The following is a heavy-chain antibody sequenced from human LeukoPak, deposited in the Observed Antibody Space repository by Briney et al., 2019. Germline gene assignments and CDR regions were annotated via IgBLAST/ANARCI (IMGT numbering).Heavy chain of an antibody. J-gene: IGHJ6*03. CDR2: LSDNGRDT. CDR1: AFNLSRSA. Sequence: PGGSLRLSCTPSAFNLSRSAMTWVRQAPGKGLEWVSSLSDNGRDTYYADPVKGRFTISRDSSKSTVFLRMNSLRAEDTAVYYYANVRPGYSHYFYFMNVWAEGTTVTVSS. D-gene: IGHD5-18*01. CDR3: ANVRPGYSHYFYFMNV. V-gene: IGHV3-23*01.